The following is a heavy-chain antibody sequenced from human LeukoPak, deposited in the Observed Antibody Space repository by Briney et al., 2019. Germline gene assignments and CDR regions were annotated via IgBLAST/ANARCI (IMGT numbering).Heavy chain of an antibody. CDR2: INQDGSER. V-gene: IGHV3-7*01. CDR3: ARGVGDA. J-gene: IGHJ3*01. D-gene: IGHD2-15*01. CDR1: GFSFSSDY. Sequence: GGSLGLSCAASGFSFSSDYMSWVRQAPGNGLDWVANINQDGSERYYVDSVKGRFSISRDNAKNSLYLQMNSLRPDDTAIYYCARGVGDAWGQGTMVSVSS.